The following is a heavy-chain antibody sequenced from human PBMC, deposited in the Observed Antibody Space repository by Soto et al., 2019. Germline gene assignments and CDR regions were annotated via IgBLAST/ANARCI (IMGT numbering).Heavy chain of an antibody. V-gene: IGHV3-23*01. J-gene: IGHJ3*02. CDR1: GFTFSSYA. Sequence: EVQLLESGGGLVQPGGSLRLSCAASGFTFSSYAMSWVRQAPGKGLEWVSAISGSGGSTYYADSVKGRFTISRDNSKNTLYLQMNSLRAEDTAVYYCARRRGYYDILTAPDAFDIWGQGTMVTVSS. CDR3: ARRRGYYDILTAPDAFDI. CDR2: ISGSGGST. D-gene: IGHD3-9*01.